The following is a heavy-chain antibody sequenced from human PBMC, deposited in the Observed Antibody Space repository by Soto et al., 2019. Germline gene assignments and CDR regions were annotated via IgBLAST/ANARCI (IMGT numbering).Heavy chain of an antibody. CDR3: ARDSLAARLAFDI. CDR2: ISYDGRNK. Sequence: QMQLVESGGGVVQRGRSLRLSCAASGFTVSSYAMHWVRQAPGKGLEWVAVISYDGRNKYYADSVKGRFTISRDNSKNTLYLQMNSLRAEDTAVYYCARDSLAARLAFDIWGQGTMVTVSS. J-gene: IGHJ3*02. V-gene: IGHV3-30*04. CDR1: GFTVSSYA. D-gene: IGHD6-6*01.